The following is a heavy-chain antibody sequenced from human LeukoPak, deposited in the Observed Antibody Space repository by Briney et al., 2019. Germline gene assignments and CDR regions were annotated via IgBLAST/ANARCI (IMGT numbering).Heavy chain of an antibody. CDR2: ISYDGSNK. D-gene: IGHD1-14*01. CDR3: ARDGPGLDY. Sequence: PGGSLRLSCAASGFTFSSYAMHWVRQAPGKGLEWVAVISYDGSNKYYADSVKGRFTISRDNSKNTLYLQMNSLRAEDTAVYYCARDGPGLDYWGQGTLVTVSS. J-gene: IGHJ4*02. V-gene: IGHV3-30-3*01. CDR1: GFTFSSYA.